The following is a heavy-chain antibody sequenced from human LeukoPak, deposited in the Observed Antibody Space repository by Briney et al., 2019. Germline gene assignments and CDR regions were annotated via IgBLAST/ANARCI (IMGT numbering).Heavy chain of an antibody. J-gene: IGHJ4*02. Sequence: GESLKISCKGSGYTFSSYGMSWVRQAPGKGLEWVSAISGSGGSTYYADSVKGRFTISRDNSKNTLYLQMNSLRAEDTAVYYCAKDNSNVLLWFGELNWGQGTLVTVSS. D-gene: IGHD3-10*01. CDR2: ISGSGGST. V-gene: IGHV3-23*01. CDR3: AKDNSNVLLWFGELN. CDR1: GYTFSSYG.